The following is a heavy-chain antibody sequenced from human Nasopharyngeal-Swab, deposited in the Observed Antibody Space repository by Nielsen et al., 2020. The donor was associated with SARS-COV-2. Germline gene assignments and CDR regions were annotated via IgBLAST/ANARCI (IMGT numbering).Heavy chain of an antibody. CDR2: IAHDASNE. V-gene: IGHV3-30*18. J-gene: IGHJ3*02. Sequence: GESLKTSCAASGFTFSSFGMHWVRQAPGKGLEWVAFIAHDASNEYYGDSVKGRFSISRDSSKNTLFLQMSSLRAEDTAVYWCVKDLRGSYAFDIWGQGTMVTVSS. D-gene: IGHD1-26*01. CDR3: VKDLRGSYAFDI. CDR1: GFTFSSFG.